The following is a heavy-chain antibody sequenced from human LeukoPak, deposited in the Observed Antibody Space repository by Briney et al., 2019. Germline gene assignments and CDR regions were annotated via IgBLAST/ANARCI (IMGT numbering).Heavy chain of an antibody. J-gene: IGHJ4*02. Sequence: GGSLRLSCAASGFTFDDYAMHWVRQAPGNSLEWVSLISGDGGSTYYADSVKGRFTISRDNSKNSLCLQMNSLRTEDTALYYCAKGEQWLLPYWGQGTLVTVAS. V-gene: IGHV3-43*02. CDR3: AKGEQWLLPY. D-gene: IGHD6-19*01. CDR2: ISGDGGST. CDR1: GFTFDDYA.